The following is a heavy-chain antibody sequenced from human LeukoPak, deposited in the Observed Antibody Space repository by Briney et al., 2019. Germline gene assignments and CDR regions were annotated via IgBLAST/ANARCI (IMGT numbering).Heavy chain of an antibody. V-gene: IGHV3-15*01. D-gene: IGHD5/OR15-5a*01. CDR2: IKSKTDGGAI. CDR3: LTRLRSTIGVDY. J-gene: IGHJ4*01. Sequence: PGGSLRLSCAASGFSFTNAWMNWVRQAPGKGLEWVGRIKSKTDGGAIHYAAPVRGRFSISRDDSINTVYLQMGSLKADDTAVYYCLTRLRSTIGVDYWGQGTLVTVSS. CDR1: GFSFTNAW.